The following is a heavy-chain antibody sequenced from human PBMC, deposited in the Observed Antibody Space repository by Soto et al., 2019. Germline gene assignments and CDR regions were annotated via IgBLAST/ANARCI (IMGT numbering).Heavy chain of an antibody. J-gene: IGHJ6*02. CDR2: IIPIFGTA. V-gene: IGHV1-69*13. CDR3: ARGSGMIVVGDYDYGMDV. Sequence: GASVKVSCKASGGTFSSYAISWVRQAPGQGLEWMGGIIPIFGTANYAQKFQGGVTITADESTSTAYMELSSLRSEDTAVYYCARGSGMIVVGDYDYGMDVWGQGTTITVS. CDR1: GGTFSSYA. D-gene: IGHD3-22*01.